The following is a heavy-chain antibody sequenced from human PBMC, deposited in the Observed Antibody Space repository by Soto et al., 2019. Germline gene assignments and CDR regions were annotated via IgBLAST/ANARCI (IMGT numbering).Heavy chain of an antibody. Sequence: GESLNICCEGSGYSITTHWLYWLRQLPEKGLGWGGRIDPGQSYFNYNPSLQGHVTITADKSTTKSYLQCNSLSASDTAIYYSAVFRIRWFGDGRLDSWGPGTLVTVSS. CDR2: IDPGQSYF. CDR3: AVFRIRWFGDGRLDS. D-gene: IGHD3-10*01. J-gene: IGHJ4*02. V-gene: IGHV5-10-1*01. CDR1: GYSITTHW.